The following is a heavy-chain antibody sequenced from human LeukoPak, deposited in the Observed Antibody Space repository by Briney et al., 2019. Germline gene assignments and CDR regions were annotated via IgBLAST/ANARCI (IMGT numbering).Heavy chain of an antibody. CDR1: GFIFSSYA. D-gene: IGHD3-22*01. V-gene: IGHV3-23*01. CDR2: TGGSGDST. CDR3: AKNSASYYYSALDY. Sequence: GGSLRLSCAASGFIFSSYAMTWVRQAPGKGLEWVSGTGGSGDSTFYADSVKDRFTISRDNSKNTLYLQMNSLRAEDTAIYYCAKNSASYYYSALDYWGQGALVTVSS. J-gene: IGHJ4*02.